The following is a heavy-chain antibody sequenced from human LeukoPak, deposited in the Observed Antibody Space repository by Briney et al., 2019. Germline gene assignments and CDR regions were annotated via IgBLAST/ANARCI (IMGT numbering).Heavy chain of an antibody. CDR1: GFIFSKYD. Sequence: GGSLRPSCAASGFIFSKYDMHWVRQVTGKGLEWVSGIDRDGVTYYSGSVKGRFTSSRENAKNSLDLQMNSLRAEDTAVYYCARVSIGWYSFDYWGQGTLVTVSS. CDR2: IDRDGVT. V-gene: IGHV3-13*01. D-gene: IGHD6-19*01. CDR3: ARVSIGWYSFDY. J-gene: IGHJ4*02.